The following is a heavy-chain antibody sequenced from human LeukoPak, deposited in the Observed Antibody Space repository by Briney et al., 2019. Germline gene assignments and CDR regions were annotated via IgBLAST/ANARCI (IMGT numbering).Heavy chain of an antibody. CDR2: ISGSGGST. V-gene: IGHV3-23*01. Sequence: GGSLRLSCAASGFTFSSYAMSWVRQAPGKGLEWVSAISGSGGSTCYADSVKGRFTISRDNSKNTLYLQMNSLRAEDTAVYYCAKAYFAMVRGPFDYWGQGTLVTVSS. CDR1: GFTFSSYA. CDR3: AKAYFAMVRGPFDY. D-gene: IGHD3-10*01. J-gene: IGHJ4*02.